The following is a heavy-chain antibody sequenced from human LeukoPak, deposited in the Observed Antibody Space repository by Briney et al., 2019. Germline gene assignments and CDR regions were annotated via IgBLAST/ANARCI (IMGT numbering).Heavy chain of an antibody. CDR2: ISYDGSSK. CDR3: ARTVPYSASWLEFDP. D-gene: IGHD6-13*01. J-gene: IGHJ5*02. Sequence: GGSLRLSCAASGFTFSTYAMHWVRQAPGKGLEWVAVISYDGSSKYYADSVKGRFTISRDNSKNTLYLQMNSLRTEDSAVYYCARTVPYSASWLEFDPWGQGTLVTVSS. CDR1: GFTFSTYA. V-gene: IGHV3-30*04.